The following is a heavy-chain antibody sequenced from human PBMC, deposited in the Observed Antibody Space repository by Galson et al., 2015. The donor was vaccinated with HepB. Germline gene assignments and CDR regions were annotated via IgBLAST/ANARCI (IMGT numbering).Heavy chain of an antibody. CDR3: AGDKGLGYYDSSGYYHFDY. D-gene: IGHD3-22*01. CDR1: GYTFTGYY. J-gene: IGHJ4*02. V-gene: IGHV1-2*02. Sequence: SVKVSCKASGYTFTGYYMHWVRQAPGQGLEWMGWINPNSGGTNYAQKFQGRVTMTRDTSISTAYMELSRLRSDDTAVYYCAGDKGLGYYDSSGYYHFDYWGQGTLVTVSS. CDR2: INPNSGGT.